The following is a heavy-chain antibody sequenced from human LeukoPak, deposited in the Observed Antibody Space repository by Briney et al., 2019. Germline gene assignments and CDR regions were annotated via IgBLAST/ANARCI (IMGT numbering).Heavy chain of an antibody. D-gene: IGHD2-2*01. CDR3: ARGVPEYQLLRDY. CDR1: GYSISSGYY. V-gene: IGHV4-38-2*02. Sequence: SETLSLTCTVSGYSISSGYYWGWIRQPPGKGLEWIGSIYHSGSTYYNPSLKSRVTISVDTSKNQFSLKLSSVTAADTAVYYCARGVPEYQLLRDYWGQGTLVTVSS. CDR2: IYHSGST. J-gene: IGHJ4*02.